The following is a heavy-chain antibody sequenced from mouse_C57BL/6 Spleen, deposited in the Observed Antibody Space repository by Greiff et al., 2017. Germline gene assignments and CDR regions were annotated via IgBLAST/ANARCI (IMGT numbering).Heavy chain of an antibody. CDR2: INPNYGTT. V-gene: IGHV1-39*01. Sequence: VHVKQSGPELVKPGASVKISCKASGYSFTDYNMNWVKQSNGKSLEWIGVINPNYGTTSYNQKFKGKATLTVDQSSSTAYMQLNSLTSEDSAVYYCARHGSSYDWYCDVWGTGTTVTVSS. CDR3: ARHGSSYDWYCDV. D-gene: IGHD1-1*01. J-gene: IGHJ1*03. CDR1: GYSFTDYN.